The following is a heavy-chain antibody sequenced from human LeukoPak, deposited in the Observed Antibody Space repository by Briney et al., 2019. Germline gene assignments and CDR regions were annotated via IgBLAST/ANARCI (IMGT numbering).Heavy chain of an antibody. J-gene: IGHJ4*02. CDR3: AKGLITMIVVPSY. CDR1: GFTFSSYG. Sequence: TGGSLRLSCAASGFTFSSYGMHWVRQAPGKGLEWVAVISYDGSNKYYADSAKGRFTISRDNSKNTLYLQMNSLRAEDTAVYYCAKGLITMIVVPSYWGQGTLVTVSS. CDR2: ISYDGSNK. D-gene: IGHD3-22*01. V-gene: IGHV3-30*18.